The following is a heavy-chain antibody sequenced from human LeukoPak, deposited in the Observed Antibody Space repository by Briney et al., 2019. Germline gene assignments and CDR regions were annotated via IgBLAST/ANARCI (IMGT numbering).Heavy chain of an antibody. Sequence: SQTLSLTCTVSGGSISRGGSYWSWIRQHPGKGLEWIGYMYYSGSTYYNPSLKSRVTISVDTSKNQFSLKLSSVTAADTAVYYCARDTVGARQQNWFDPWGQGTLVTVSS. D-gene: IGHD1-26*01. CDR3: ARDTVGARQQNWFDP. V-gene: IGHV4-31*03. CDR1: GGSISRGGSY. J-gene: IGHJ5*02. CDR2: MYYSGST.